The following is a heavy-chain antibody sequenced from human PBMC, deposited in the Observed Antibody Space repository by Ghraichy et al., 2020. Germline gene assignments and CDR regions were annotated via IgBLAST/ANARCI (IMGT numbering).Heavy chain of an antibody. CDR3: AREASGYQQGDDAFDI. Sequence: SETLSLTCTVSGGSISSYYWSWIRQPPGKGLEWIGYIYYSGSTNYNPSLKSRVTISVDTSKNQFSLKLSSVTAADTAVYYCAREASGYQQGDDAFDIWGQGTMVTVSS. CDR2: IYYSGST. D-gene: IGHD3-22*01. V-gene: IGHV4-59*01. J-gene: IGHJ3*02. CDR1: GGSISSYY.